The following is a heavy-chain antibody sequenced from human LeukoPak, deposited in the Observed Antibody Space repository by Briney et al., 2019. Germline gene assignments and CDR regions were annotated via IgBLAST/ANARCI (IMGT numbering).Heavy chain of an antibody. Sequence: GGSLRLSCAASGLTFSNYWTSWVRQAPGKGLEWVANIKVDGSEKHYVDSVNGRFTISRDNAKSSLYLQMNSLRAEDTAVYYCARDYCAGDCSWAYMDVWGKGTTVTVSS. J-gene: IGHJ6*03. CDR2: IKVDGSEK. CDR3: ARDYCAGDCSWAYMDV. V-gene: IGHV3-7*01. D-gene: IGHD2-21*02. CDR1: GLTFSNYW.